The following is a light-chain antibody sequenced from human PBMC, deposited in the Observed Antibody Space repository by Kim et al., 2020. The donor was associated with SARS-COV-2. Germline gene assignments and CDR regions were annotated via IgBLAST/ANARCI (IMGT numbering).Light chain of an antibody. Sequence: QSALTQPASVSGSLGQSITISCTGTRGDIGGYKYVSWYQQHPGKAPKLLIYDVSNRPSGVSNRLSGSKSGNTASLTISGLQAEDEADYYCTSYSSSTTLYVFGLGTKVTVL. CDR2: DVS. CDR3: TSYSSSTTLYV. J-gene: IGLJ1*01. V-gene: IGLV2-14*03. CDR1: RGDIGGYKY.